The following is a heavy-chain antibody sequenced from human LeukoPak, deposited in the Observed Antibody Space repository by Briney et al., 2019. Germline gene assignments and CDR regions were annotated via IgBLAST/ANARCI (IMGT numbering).Heavy chain of an antibody. CDR3: ARGRKIVVVPAATYWYFDL. Sequence: PSETLSLTCAVYGGSFSGYYWSWIRQPPGKGLEWIGEINHSGSTNYNPSLKSRVTISVDTSKNQFSLKLSSVTAADMAVYYCARGRKIVVVPAATYWYFDLWGRGTLVTVSS. D-gene: IGHD2-2*01. CDR1: GGSFSGYY. V-gene: IGHV4-34*01. J-gene: IGHJ2*01. CDR2: INHSGST.